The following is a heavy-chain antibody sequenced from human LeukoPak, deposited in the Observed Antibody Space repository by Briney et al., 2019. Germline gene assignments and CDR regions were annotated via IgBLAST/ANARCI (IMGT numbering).Heavy chain of an antibody. J-gene: IGHJ4*02. Sequence: LPGGSLRLSCAASGFTFSRFSMNWVRQAPGKGLEWVSYTSGSSGNIHYADSVKGRFTISRDNAKNSLYLQMNSLRAEDTAVYYCARDTAFSFDYWGQGNLVTVSS. CDR2: TSGSSGNI. CDR3: ARDTAFSFDY. V-gene: IGHV3-48*01. CDR1: GFTFSRFS. D-gene: IGHD2-21*02.